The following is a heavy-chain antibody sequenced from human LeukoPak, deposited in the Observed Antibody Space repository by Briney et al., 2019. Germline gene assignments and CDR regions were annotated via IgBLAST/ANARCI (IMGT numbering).Heavy chain of an antibody. Sequence: GGSLRLSCAASGFTFSSYAMHWVRQAPGKGLEWVAVISYDGSNKYYADSVKGRFTISRDNSKNTLYLQMNSLRAEDTAVYYCARDVGGIGYCSSTSCYAFDYWGQGTLVTVSS. J-gene: IGHJ4*02. D-gene: IGHD2-2*01. CDR2: ISYDGSNK. CDR3: ARDVGGIGYCSSTSCYAFDY. V-gene: IGHV3-30-3*01. CDR1: GFTFSSYA.